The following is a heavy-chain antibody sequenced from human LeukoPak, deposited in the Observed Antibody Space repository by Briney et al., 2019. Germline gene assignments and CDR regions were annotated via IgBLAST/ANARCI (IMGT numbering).Heavy chain of an antibody. CDR1: GFTFSSYS. V-gene: IGHV3-21*01. Sequence: PGGSLRLSCAASGFTFSSYSMNWVRQAPGKGLEWVSSISSRSSYIYYADSVKGRFTISRDNAKNSLYLQMNSLRAEDTAVYYCARDGVGYWGQGTLVTVSS. J-gene: IGHJ4*02. CDR3: ARDGVGY. D-gene: IGHD3-16*01. CDR2: ISSRSSYI.